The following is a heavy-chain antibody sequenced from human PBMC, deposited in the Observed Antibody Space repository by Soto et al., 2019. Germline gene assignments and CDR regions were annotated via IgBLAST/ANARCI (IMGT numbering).Heavy chain of an antibody. CDR3: AGDLTLVAAAGLYYYYGMDV. D-gene: IGHD6-13*01. CDR2: IDPYDTGI. Sequence: PGGSLRLSCAASGFAFSSEWMHWVRQAPGKGVVWVSRIDPYDTGITYADSVKGRFTISRDNAKNTPYLQMNSLRAEDPAVYYGAGDLTLVAAAGLYYYYGMDVWGQGTTVTVSS. J-gene: IGHJ6*02. CDR1: GFAFSSEW. V-gene: IGHV3-74*01.